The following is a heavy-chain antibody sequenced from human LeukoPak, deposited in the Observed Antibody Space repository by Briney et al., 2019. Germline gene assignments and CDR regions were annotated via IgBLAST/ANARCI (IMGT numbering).Heavy chain of an antibody. CDR2: IHTNSGDT. Sequence: GPSVKVSCKASGYTFTDYYMHWVRQAAGQVLEWMGWIHTNSGDTKSAQRFQGRVTMTRDTSISTAYMELTRLTSDDTAVYYCDSYYGHYTRNWMDTWGQGTLVTVSS. D-gene: IGHD4-17*01. J-gene: IGHJ5*02. V-gene: IGHV1-2*02. CDR1: GYTFTDYY. CDR3: DSYYGHYTRNWMDT.